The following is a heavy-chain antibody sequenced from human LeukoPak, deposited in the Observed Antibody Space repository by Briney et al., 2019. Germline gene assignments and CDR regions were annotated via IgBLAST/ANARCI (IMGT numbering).Heavy chain of an antibody. V-gene: IGHV4-59*10. CDR3: ARGLDPDWFDP. J-gene: IGHJ5*02. D-gene: IGHD3-9*01. CDR2: IYTSGST. Sequence: PSETLSLTCAVYGGSFSGYYWSWIRQPAGKGLEWIGRIYTSGSTNYNPSLKSRVTMSVDTSKNQFSLKLSSVTAADTAVYYCARGLDPDWFDPWGQGTLVTVSS. CDR1: GGSFSGYY.